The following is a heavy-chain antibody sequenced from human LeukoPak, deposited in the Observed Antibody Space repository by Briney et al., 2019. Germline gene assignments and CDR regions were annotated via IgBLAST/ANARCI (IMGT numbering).Heavy chain of an antibody. Sequence: PSETLSLTCTVSGDSISRYYWSWIRQPPGKGLELIGYIYYSGSTNYNPSLKSRVTISVDTSKNQFSLKLTSVTAADTAVYHCGRYRSAGTEGIGIDYWGQGILVTVSS. CDR3: GRYRSAGTEGIGIDY. D-gene: IGHD1-7*01. CDR2: IYYSGST. J-gene: IGHJ4*02. V-gene: IGHV4-59*01. CDR1: GDSISRYY.